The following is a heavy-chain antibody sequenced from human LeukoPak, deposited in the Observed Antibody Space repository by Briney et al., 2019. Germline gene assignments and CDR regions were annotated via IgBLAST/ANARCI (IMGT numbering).Heavy chain of an antibody. V-gene: IGHV3-23*01. D-gene: IGHD3-3*01. Sequence: PGGSLRLSCAASGFTFSSYAMSWVRQAPGKGLEWVSAISGSGGSTYYADSVKGRFTISRDNSKNTLYLQMNSLRAEDTAVYYCARENYVDYDFWSGYYVNYYYGMDVWGQGTTVTVSS. J-gene: IGHJ6*02. CDR2: ISGSGGST. CDR1: GFTFSSYA. CDR3: ARENYVDYDFWSGYYVNYYYGMDV.